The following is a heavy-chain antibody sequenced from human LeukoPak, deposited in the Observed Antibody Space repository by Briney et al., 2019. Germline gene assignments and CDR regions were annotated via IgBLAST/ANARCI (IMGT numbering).Heavy chain of an antibody. CDR2: ISSSSSYI. CDR3: ARGGRWYYGSHTKDY. Sequence: GGSLRLSCAASGFTFSSYSMNWVRQAPGKGLEWVSSISSSSSYIYYADSVKGRFTISGDNAKNSLYLQMNSLRAEDTAVYYCARGGRWYYGSHTKDYWGQGTLVTVSS. V-gene: IGHV3-21*01. J-gene: IGHJ4*02. CDR1: GFTFSSYS. D-gene: IGHD3-22*01.